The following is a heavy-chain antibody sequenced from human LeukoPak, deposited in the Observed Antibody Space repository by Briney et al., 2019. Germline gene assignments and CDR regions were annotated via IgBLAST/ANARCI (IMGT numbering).Heavy chain of an antibody. CDR1: GFTFSRYG. J-gene: IGHJ4*02. CDR2: TSYDGTKK. Sequence: GGSLRLSCAASGFTFSRYGMHWARQAPGKGLEWVAVTSYDGTKKDYADHVKGRFTISRDNSQNTLYLQMNSLRAEDTAVYYCARVGYYASGPFSYFDYWGQGTLVTVSS. V-gene: IGHV3-30*03. CDR3: ARVGYYASGPFSYFDY. D-gene: IGHD3-10*01.